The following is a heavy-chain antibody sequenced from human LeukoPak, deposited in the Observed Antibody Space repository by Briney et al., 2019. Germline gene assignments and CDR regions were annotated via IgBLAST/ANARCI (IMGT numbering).Heavy chain of an antibody. CDR3: ARDSPNEVEVVDVQEGVDP. J-gene: IGHJ5*02. D-gene: IGHD2-2*01. CDR2: IYHSGKT. CDR1: GYSISSGYQ. Sequence: KPSETLSLTCAVSGYSISSGYQWAWIRQPPGTGLEWIGSIYHSGKTYYNPSLKSRVTIFLDTSKNPFSLKLTSVTAADTAVYYCARDSPNEVEVVDVQEGVDPWGQGTLVTVSS. V-gene: IGHV4-38-2*02.